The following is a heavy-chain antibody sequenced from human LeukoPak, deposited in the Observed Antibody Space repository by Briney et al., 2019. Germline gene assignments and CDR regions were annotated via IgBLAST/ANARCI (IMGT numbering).Heavy chain of an antibody. Sequence: ASVKVSCKASGYTFTGYYMHWVRQAPGQGLEWMGWINPNSGGTNYAQKFQGRVTMIRDTSISTAYMELSRLRSDDTAVYYCARGREPAAILIAFDIWGQGTMVTVSS. D-gene: IGHD2-2*02. J-gene: IGHJ3*02. CDR3: ARGREPAAILIAFDI. CDR1: GYTFTGYY. CDR2: INPNSGGT. V-gene: IGHV1-2*02.